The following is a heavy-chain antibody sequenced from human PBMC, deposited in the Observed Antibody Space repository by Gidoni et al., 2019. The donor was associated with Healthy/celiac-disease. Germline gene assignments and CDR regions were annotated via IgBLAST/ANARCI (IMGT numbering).Heavy chain of an antibody. D-gene: IGHD6-19*01. CDR3: VKDLDSAYSSGSLGY. CDR1: GFTFSSYA. CDR2: ISSNGGST. Sequence: EVQLVESGGGLVQPGGSLRLSCSASGFTFSSYAMHWVRQAPGKGLEYVSAISSNGGSTYYADSVKGRFTISRDNSKNTLYLQMSSLRAEDTAVYYCVKDLDSAYSSGSLGYWGQGTLVTVSS. V-gene: IGHV3-64D*08. J-gene: IGHJ4*02.